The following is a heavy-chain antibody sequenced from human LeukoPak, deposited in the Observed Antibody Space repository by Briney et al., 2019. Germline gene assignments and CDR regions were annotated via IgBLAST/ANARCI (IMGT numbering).Heavy chain of an antibody. D-gene: IGHD2-15*01. CDR3: AKELRPNDY. Sequence: GGSLRLSCAASGFTFSNAWMNWVRQAPGKGLEWVSSISISGDTYYADSVKGRFTLSRDNSMDTLYLQMNSLRVEDTAVYYCAKELRPNDYWGQGTLVTVSS. CDR1: GFTFSNAW. V-gene: IGHV3-69-1*01. J-gene: IGHJ4*03. CDR2: ISISGDT.